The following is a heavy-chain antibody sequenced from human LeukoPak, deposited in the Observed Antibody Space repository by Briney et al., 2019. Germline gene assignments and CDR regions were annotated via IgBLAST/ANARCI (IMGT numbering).Heavy chain of an antibody. D-gene: IGHD2-15*01. CDR2: IKEDGSET. J-gene: IGHJ5*02. CDR3: ARDVGRFCTRGSCFSDA. V-gene: IGHV3-7*05. Sequence: GGSLRLSCAGSGFQFNTYWISWIRQAPGKGLQWLGNIKEDGSETYYVGSLKGRLTISRDNAKNSSFLEMSSLGVKDTAVYYCARDVGRFCTRGSCFSDAWGQGTLVTVSS. CDR1: GFQFNTYW.